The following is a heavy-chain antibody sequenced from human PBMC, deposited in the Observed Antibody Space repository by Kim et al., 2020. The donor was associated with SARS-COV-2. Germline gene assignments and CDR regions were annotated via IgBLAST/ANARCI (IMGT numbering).Heavy chain of an antibody. D-gene: IGHD4-4*01. J-gene: IGHJ4*02. V-gene: IGHV4-59*13. CDR2: IQHTGKT. CDR3: ARAFDYSSSFVDF. CDR1: RDAIGSDY. Sequence: VYRDAIGSDYRNWILQPPVKGMEGIEFIQHTGKTHYNPPLKSRITISIDTSKTQFSLQLSSVTAADPAVYYCARAFDYSSSFVDFGRQGSLATGSS.